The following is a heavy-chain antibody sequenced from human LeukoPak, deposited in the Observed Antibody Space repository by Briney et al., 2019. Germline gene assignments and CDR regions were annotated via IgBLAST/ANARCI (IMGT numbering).Heavy chain of an antibody. V-gene: IGHV4-34*01. CDR3: ARFRNVGYYYDSSGRLNAFDI. CDR2: INHSGST. Sequence: SETLSLTCVVSGYSISRGYYWSWIRQPPGKGLEWIGEINHSGSTNYNPSLKSRVTISVDTSKNQFSLKLSSVTAADTAVYYCARFRNVGYYYDSSGRLNAFDIWGQGTMVTVSS. CDR1: GYSISRGYY. D-gene: IGHD3-22*01. J-gene: IGHJ3*02.